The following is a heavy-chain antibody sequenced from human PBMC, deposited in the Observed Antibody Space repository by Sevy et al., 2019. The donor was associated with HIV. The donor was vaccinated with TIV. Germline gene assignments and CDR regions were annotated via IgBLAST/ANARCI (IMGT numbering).Heavy chain of an antibody. CDR2: MWFDGSNK. Sequence: GGSLRLSCEASGFRLTNHGVHWVRQAPGKGLAWVALMWFDGSNKYYADSVKGRFTVSRDDSKNTLYLQMNSLRADDTAIYYCARDREFYDHGEYGPTSAPDLWGQGTLVTVSS. CDR1: GFRLTNHG. J-gene: IGHJ5*02. V-gene: IGHV3-33*08. D-gene: IGHD4-17*01. CDR3: ARDREFYDHGEYGPTSAPDL.